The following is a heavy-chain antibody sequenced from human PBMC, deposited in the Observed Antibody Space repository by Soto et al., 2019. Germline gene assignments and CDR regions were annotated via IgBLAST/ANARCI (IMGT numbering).Heavy chain of an antibody. J-gene: IGHJ6*02. D-gene: IGHD2-21*02. CDR2: INPSGGST. CDR1: GYTFTSYY. V-gene: IGHV1-46*03. Sequence: GASVKVSCKASGYTFTSYYMHWVRQAPGQGLEWMGIINPSGGSTSYAQKFQGRVTMTRDTSTSTVYMELSSLRSEDTAVYYCASVFLGLGSECGGDCYFPDYYYYYGMDVWGQGTTVTVSS. CDR3: ASVFLGLGSECGGDCYFPDYYYYYGMDV.